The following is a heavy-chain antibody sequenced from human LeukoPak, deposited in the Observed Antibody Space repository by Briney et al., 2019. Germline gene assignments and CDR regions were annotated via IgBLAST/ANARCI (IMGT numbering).Heavy chain of an antibody. CDR3: ARVLYGSGSYDY. D-gene: IGHD3-10*01. CDR2: INPNSGGT. Sequence: EASVKVSCKASGYTFTGYYMHWVRQAPGQGLEWMGWINPNSGGTNYAQKFQGRVTMTRDTSISTAYMELSRLRSDDTAVYYCARVLYGSGSYDYWGQGTLVTVSS. J-gene: IGHJ4*02. CDR1: GYTFTGYY. V-gene: IGHV1-2*02.